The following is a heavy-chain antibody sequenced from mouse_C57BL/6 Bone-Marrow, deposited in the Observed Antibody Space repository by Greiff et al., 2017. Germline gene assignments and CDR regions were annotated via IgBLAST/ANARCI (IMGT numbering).Heavy chain of an antibody. Sequence: VQLKQPGPELVKPGASVKISCKASGYSFTGYYMHWVKQSHGNILDWIGYIYPYNGVSSYNQKFKGKATLTVDKSSSTAYMELRSLTSEDSAVYYCARAGRDITTVVPHLDVWGTGTTVTVAS. V-gene: IGHV1-31*01. J-gene: IGHJ1*03. CDR3: ARAGRDITTVVPHLDV. CDR2: IYPYNGVS. CDR1: GYSFTGYY. D-gene: IGHD1-1*01.